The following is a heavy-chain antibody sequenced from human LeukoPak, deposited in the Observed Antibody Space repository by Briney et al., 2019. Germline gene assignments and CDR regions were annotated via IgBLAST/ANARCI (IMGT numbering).Heavy chain of an antibody. V-gene: IGHV4-4*02. D-gene: IGHD2-2*02. CDR1: GFTFSSYW. Sequence: GSLRLSCAASGFTFSSYWMSWVRQPPGKGLEWIGEIYHSGSTNYNPSLKSRVTISVDKSKNQFSLKLSSVTAADTAVYYCARRGVPAAIWGGYYFDYWGQGTRVTVSS. CDR2: IYHSGST. J-gene: IGHJ4*02. CDR3: ARRGVPAAIWGGYYFDY.